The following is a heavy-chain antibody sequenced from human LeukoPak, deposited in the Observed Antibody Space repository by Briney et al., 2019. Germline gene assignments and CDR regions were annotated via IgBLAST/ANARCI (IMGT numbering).Heavy chain of an antibody. V-gene: IGHV4-30-2*01. CDR3: ATNRVGTYDRPFDI. Sequence: SQTLSLTCTVSGGSISSGGYYWSWIRQPPGKGLEWIGYIYHSGSTYYNPSLKSRVTISVDRSKNQFSLKLSSVTATDTAVYLCATNRVGTYDRPFDIWGQGTMVTVSS. CDR2: IYHSGST. D-gene: IGHD1-26*01. CDR1: GGSISSGGYY. J-gene: IGHJ3*02.